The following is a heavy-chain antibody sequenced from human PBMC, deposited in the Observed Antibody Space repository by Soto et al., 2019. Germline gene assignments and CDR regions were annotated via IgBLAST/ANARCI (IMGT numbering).Heavy chain of an antibody. V-gene: IGHV3-30*18. CDR3: AKETIQVGGPNYFDY. CDR1: GFTFGRYG. D-gene: IGHD1-1*01. Sequence: GGSLRLSCEASGFTFGRYGMHWVRQAPGMGLEWVAVISWDGHAQYYGDSVRGRFTISRDNSQSTLYLQMNSLRTEDTAIYYCAKETIQVGGPNYFDYWGQGVLVTVS. J-gene: IGHJ4*02. CDR2: ISWDGHAQ.